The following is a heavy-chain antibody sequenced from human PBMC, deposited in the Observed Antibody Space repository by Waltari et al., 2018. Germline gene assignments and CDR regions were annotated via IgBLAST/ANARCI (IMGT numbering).Heavy chain of an antibody. D-gene: IGHD4-4*01. V-gene: IGHV4-4*07. CDR2: IYTSGNT. CDR1: GGSISDYY. CDR3: ARDQPVYSNYRFINRFDP. J-gene: IGHJ5*02. Sequence: QVQLQESGPGLVKPSETLSLTCTVPGGSISDYYWSWIRQPAGKGLEWIGRIYTSGNTNYNPSLKSRATISIDRSKNQFSLNLSAVTAADTVVYYCARDQPVYSNYRFINRFDPWGQGNLVTVSS.